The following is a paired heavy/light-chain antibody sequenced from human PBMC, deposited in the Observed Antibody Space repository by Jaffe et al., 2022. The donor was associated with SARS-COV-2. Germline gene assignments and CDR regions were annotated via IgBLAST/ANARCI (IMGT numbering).Light chain of an antibody. CDR3: SSYTSSSTWV. J-gene: IGLJ3*02. V-gene: IGLV2-14*01. CDR1: SSDVGGYNY. Sequence: QSALTQPASVSGSPGQSITISCTGTSSDVGGYNYVSWYQQHPGKAPKLMIYEVSNRPSGVSNRFSGSKSGNTASLTISGLQAEDEADYYCSSYTSSSTWVFGGGTKLTVL. CDR2: EVS.
Heavy chain of an antibody. CDR3: ARDQRGYSYYGVYYYYGMDV. D-gene: IGHD5-18*01. CDR1: GFTVSSNY. V-gene: IGHV3-53*01. J-gene: IGHJ6*02. Sequence: EVQLVESGGGLIQPGGSLRLSCAASGFTVSSNYMSWVRQAPGKGLEWVSVIYSGGSTYYADSVKGRFTISRDNSKNTLYLQMNSLRAEDTAVYYCARDQRGYSYYGVYYYYGMDVWGQGTTVTVSS. CDR2: IYSGGST.